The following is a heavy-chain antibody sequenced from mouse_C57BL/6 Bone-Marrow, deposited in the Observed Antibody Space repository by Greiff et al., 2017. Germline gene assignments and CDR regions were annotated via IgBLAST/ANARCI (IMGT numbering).Heavy chain of an antibody. CDR1: GYTFPGSW. CDR2: ILPGSGST. D-gene: IGHD2-3*01. J-gene: IGHJ1*03. CDR3: ASSYDGYYSDCYFDV. Sequence: VQLQQSGAELMKPGASVKLPCKATGYTFPGSWIEWVKQRPGNGLAWIGEILPGSGSTHSNEKFKGKATFTAATSSNTAYMQLSSLTTEDSAIYYCASSYDGYYSDCYFDVWGTGTTVTVAS. V-gene: IGHV1-9*01.